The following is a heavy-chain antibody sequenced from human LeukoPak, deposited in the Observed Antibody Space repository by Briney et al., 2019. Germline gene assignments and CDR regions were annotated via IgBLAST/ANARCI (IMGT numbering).Heavy chain of an antibody. CDR3: AQGDCSGGSCPGPLN. CDR1: GFTVSSNS. Sequence: GGSLRLSCTVSGFTVSSNSMSWVRQAPGKGLEWVSRINSDGINTSYADSVKGRFTISRDNSKNTLYLQMNSLRAEDTSVYYCAQGDCSGGSCPGPLNWGQGTLVTVSS. V-gene: IGHV3-74*01. D-gene: IGHD2-15*01. J-gene: IGHJ4*02. CDR2: INSDGINT.